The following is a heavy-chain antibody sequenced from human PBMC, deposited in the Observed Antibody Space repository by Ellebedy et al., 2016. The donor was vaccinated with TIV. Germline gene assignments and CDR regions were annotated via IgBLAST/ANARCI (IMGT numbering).Heavy chain of an antibody. D-gene: IGHD4-23*01. V-gene: IGHV1-18*01. J-gene: IGHJ4*02. CDR3: ARGLSYGGSHY. Sequence: ASVKVSCKASGYTFINYGISWVRQAPGQGLEWMGWINPDNGNTDFAQNLQGRVTMTTDTSKRTAYMELWNLRSDDTAVYYCARGLSYGGSHYWGQGTLVTVSS. CDR1: GYTFINYG. CDR2: INPDNGNT.